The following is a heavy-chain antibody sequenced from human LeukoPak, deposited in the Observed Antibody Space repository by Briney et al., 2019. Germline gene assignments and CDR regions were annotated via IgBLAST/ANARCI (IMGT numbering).Heavy chain of an antibody. CDR3: ASSSVGGWRALLGY. Sequence: SETLSLTCAVYGGSFSGYYWRWIRQPPGKGLEWIGEINHSGSTNYNPSLKSRVTISVDTSKNQFSLKLSSVTAADTAVYYCASSSVGGWRALLGYWGQGTLVTVSS. CDR1: GGSFSGYY. CDR2: INHSGST. V-gene: IGHV4-34*01. J-gene: IGHJ4*02. D-gene: IGHD3-16*01.